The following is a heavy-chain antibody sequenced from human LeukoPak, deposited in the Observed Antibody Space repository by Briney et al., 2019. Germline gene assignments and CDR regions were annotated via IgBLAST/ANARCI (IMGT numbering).Heavy chain of an antibody. CDR2: ISAYNGNT. CDR1: GYTFISYG. D-gene: IGHD2-21*02. Sequence: GASVKVSCKASGYTFISYGISWVRQAPGQGLEWMGWISAYNGNTKYAQKLQGRVTMTTDTSTSTAYMELRSLRSDDTAVYYCARVVVVTATHPYNWFDPWGQGTLVTVSS. V-gene: IGHV1-18*01. J-gene: IGHJ5*02. CDR3: ARVVVVTATHPYNWFDP.